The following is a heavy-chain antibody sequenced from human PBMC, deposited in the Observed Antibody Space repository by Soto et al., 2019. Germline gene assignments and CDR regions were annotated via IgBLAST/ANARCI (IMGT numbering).Heavy chain of an antibody. CDR3: ARGCESSSLDAFDI. Sequence: GASVKVSCKASGYTFTGYYMHSVRQAPGQGLEWMGWINPNSGGTNYAQKFQGWVTMTRDTSISTAYMELSRLRSDDTAVYYCARGCESSSLDAFDIWGQGTMVTVSS. J-gene: IGHJ3*02. D-gene: IGHD6-13*01. V-gene: IGHV1-2*04. CDR2: INPNSGGT. CDR1: GYTFTGYY.